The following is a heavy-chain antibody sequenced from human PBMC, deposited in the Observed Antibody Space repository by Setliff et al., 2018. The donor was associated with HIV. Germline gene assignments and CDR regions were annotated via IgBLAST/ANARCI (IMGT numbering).Heavy chain of an antibody. Sequence: PGGSLRLSCAASGFTFNSHWMSWVRQAPGRGLEWVADINQDGSEKSYVDSVKGRFTISRDNAKNSLYLHMNSLRIEDTAVYYCARYLRDLTFTFYYYYMDVWGEGTAVTVSS. V-gene: IGHV3-7*03. D-gene: IGHD3-10*01. J-gene: IGHJ6*03. CDR1: GFTFNSHW. CDR2: INQDGSEK. CDR3: ARYLRDLTFTFYYYYMDV.